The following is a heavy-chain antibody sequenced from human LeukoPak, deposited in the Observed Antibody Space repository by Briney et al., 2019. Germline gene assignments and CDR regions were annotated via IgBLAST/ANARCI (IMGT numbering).Heavy chain of an antibody. CDR1: GFMFNSYW. J-gene: IGHJ4*02. CDR2: IKQDGSEK. V-gene: IGHV3-7*01. Sequence: GGSLRLSCAASGFMFNSYWMMWVRQAPGKGLEWVANIKQDGSEKYYVDSVKGRFTISRDNAKNSLYLQMSSLRVEDTAVYYCGTRAYWGQGTLVTVSS. CDR3: GTRAY.